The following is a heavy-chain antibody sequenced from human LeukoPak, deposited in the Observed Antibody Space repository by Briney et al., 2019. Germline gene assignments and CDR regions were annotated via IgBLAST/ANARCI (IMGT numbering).Heavy chain of an antibody. V-gene: IGHV4-34*01. CDR3: AREGGPYRPLDY. CDR2: INHSGST. CDR1: GGSFSGYY. Sequence: SETLSLTCAVYGGSFSGYYWSWIRQPPGKGLEWIGEINHSGSTNYNPSLKSRVTISVDTSKIQFSLKLSSVTAADTAVYYCAREGGPYRPLDYSGQGTLVTVSS. J-gene: IGHJ4*02.